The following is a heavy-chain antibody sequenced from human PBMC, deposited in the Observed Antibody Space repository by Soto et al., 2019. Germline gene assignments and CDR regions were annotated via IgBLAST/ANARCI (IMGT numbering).Heavy chain of an antibody. CDR3: ASITYYDILTGYFQGAFDI. CDR1: GFTFSSYW. Sequence: GGSLRLSCAASGFTFSSYWMSWVRQAPGKGLEWVANIKQDGSEKYYVDSVKGRFTISRDNAKNSLYLRMNSLRAEDTAVYYCASITYYDILTGYFQGAFDIWGQGTMVTVSS. J-gene: IGHJ3*02. V-gene: IGHV3-7*01. CDR2: IKQDGSEK. D-gene: IGHD3-9*01.